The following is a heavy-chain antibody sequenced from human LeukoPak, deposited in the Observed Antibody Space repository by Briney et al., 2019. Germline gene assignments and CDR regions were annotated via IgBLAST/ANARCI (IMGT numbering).Heavy chain of an antibody. CDR2: ISGSGGA. J-gene: IGHJ4*02. CDR3: AKDLSSSWQKDY. CDR1: GFTFSGYA. D-gene: IGHD6-13*01. Sequence: GGSLRLSCAASGFTFSGYAMSWIRQAPGKGLEWVSHISGSGGACYADSVMGRFTISRDNSKNTLYLQMNSLTAEDTAVYYCAKDLSSSWQKDYWGQGTLVTVSS. V-gene: IGHV3-23*01.